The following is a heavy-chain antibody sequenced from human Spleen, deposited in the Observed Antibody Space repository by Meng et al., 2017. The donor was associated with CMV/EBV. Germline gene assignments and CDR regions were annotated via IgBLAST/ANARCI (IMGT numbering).Heavy chain of an antibody. Sequence: QLTQSESGHGSVTTSATLYLPCIGARGSTHSKGYYWDWVRQPPGKGLEWIAAIYHIGSTSYNPSLQRRVTMFVDTSKNQFSLMLTSVTATDTAVYYCARRRGGSGRDCWGQGTLVTVSS. CDR2: IYHIGST. J-gene: IGHJ4*02. V-gene: IGHV4-39*01. CDR3: ARRRGGSGRDC. CDR1: RGSTHSKGYY. D-gene: IGHD3-10*01.